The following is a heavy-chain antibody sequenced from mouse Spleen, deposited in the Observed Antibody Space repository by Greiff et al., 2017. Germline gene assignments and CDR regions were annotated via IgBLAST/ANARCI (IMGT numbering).Heavy chain of an antibody. D-gene: IGHD3-1*01. Sequence: EVKVVESGGGLVKPGGSLKLSCAASGFTFSSYAMSWVRQTPEKRLEWVATISDGGSYTYYPDNVKGRFTISRDNAKNNLYLQMSHLKSEDTAMYYCASLISGYWGQGTTLTVSS. CDR3: ASLISGY. J-gene: IGHJ2*01. CDR1: GFTFSSYA. CDR2: ISDGGSYT. V-gene: IGHV5-4*03.